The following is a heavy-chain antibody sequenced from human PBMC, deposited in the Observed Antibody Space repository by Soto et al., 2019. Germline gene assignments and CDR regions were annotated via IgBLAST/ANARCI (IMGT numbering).Heavy chain of an antibody. CDR1: GGSISSYY. V-gene: IGHV4-4*07. D-gene: IGHD5-12*01. J-gene: IGHJ4*02. CDR2: IYTSGST. CDR3: ARDGYKKEVGYFDY. Sequence: QVQLQESGPGLVKPLETLSLTCTVSGGSISSYYWSWIRQPAGKGLEWIGRIYTSGSTNYNPSLKSRVTMSVDTSKNQFSLKLSSVTAADTAVYYCARDGYKKEVGYFDYWGQGTLVTVSS.